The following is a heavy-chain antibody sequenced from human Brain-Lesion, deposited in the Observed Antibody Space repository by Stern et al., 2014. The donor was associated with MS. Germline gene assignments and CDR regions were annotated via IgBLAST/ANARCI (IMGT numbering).Heavy chain of an antibody. J-gene: IGHJ4*02. D-gene: IGHD4-17*01. CDR2: ISYDGSDK. Sequence: VQLVESGGGVVQPGRSLRLSCAASGFTFSYHAMHWVRQAPGKGIEWVALISYDGSDKNDADSVKGRFTISRDNSRNTLYLQMNSLRVDDTAVYYCARGGAVTTSDYYLDYWGQGILVTVSS. CDR3: ARGGAVTTSDYYLDY. V-gene: IGHV3-30*01. CDR1: GFTFSYHA.